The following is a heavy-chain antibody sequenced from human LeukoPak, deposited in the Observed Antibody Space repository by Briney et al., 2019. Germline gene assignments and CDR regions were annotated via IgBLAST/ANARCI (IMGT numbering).Heavy chain of an antibody. CDR2: ISSSSSYI. D-gene: IGHD3-10*01. CDR1: GFTFSSYS. Sequence: GGSLRLSCAASGFTFSSYSMNWVRQAPGKGLEWVSSISSSSSYIYYADSVKGRFTISRDNAKNSLYLQMNSLRAEDTAVYYCARLWFGEFLDAFDIWGQGTMVTVSS. CDR3: ARLWFGEFLDAFDI. V-gene: IGHV3-21*01. J-gene: IGHJ3*02.